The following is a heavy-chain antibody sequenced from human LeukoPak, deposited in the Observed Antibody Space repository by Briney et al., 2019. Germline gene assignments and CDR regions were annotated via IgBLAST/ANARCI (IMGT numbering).Heavy chain of an antibody. CDR2: ISYDGSNK. D-gene: IGHD1-26*01. CDR3: AKDQGAVDP. CDR1: GLTFSSYG. V-gene: IGHV3-30*18. J-gene: IGHJ5*02. Sequence: PGGSLGLSCAASGLTFSSYGMHWVRQAPGKGLEWVAVISYDGSNKYYADSVKGRFTISRDNSKNTLYLQMNSLRAEDTAVYYCAKDQGAVDPWGQGTLVTVSS.